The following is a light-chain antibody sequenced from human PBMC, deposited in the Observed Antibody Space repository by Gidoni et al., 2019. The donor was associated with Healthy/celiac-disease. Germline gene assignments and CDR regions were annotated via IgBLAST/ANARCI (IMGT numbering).Light chain of an antibody. CDR1: QSVSSY. V-gene: IGKV3-11*01. J-gene: IGKJ4*01. CDR2: DAS. CDR3: QQRSNWPPPT. Sequence: EIVLPQSPATLSLSPGERATLSCTASQSVSSYLAWNQQKPGQAPRLLIYDASNRATGIPARFSGSGSGTDFTLTISSLEPEDFAVYYCQQRSNWPPPTFGGGTKVEIK.